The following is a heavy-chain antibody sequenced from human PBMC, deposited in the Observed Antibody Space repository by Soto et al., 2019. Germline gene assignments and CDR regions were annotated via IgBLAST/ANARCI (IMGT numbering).Heavy chain of an antibody. Sequence: QVQLVQSGTEVKKPGSSVKVSCKASGGTFSTYTITWVRQAPRQGLEWMGGVIPVFGTTYYAQKFQGRVTITADEATGTAFLEMRSLRSDDTAVYYCAQAVGAGHGPSGFDIWGQGTMVTVSS. CDR1: GGTFSTYT. CDR2: VIPVFGTT. V-gene: IGHV1-69*01. CDR3: AQAVGAGHGPSGFDI. J-gene: IGHJ3*02. D-gene: IGHD6-19*01.